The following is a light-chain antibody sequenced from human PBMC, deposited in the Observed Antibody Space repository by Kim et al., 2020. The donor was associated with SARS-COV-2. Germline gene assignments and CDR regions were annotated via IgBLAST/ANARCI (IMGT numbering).Light chain of an antibody. CDR3: QVWDTDTDDYV. V-gene: IGLV3-21*01. J-gene: IGLJ1*01. Sequence: SYELTQPPSVSVAPGQTARITCGGNNIGGHSVHWYQQKRGQAPVLVIYYDSDRPSGIPERFSGSKAATTATLTISRVEAGDEADYYCQVWDTDTDDYVFGTGTKVTVL. CDR2: YDS. CDR1: NIGGHS.